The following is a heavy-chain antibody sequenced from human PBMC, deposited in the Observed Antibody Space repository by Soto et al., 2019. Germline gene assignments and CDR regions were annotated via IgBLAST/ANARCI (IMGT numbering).Heavy chain of an antibody. J-gene: IGHJ5*02. D-gene: IGHD1-26*01. Sequence: QVQLVESGGGVVQPGRSLRLSCAGSGFTFSTYGMHWIRQAPGKGLEWVAAIQNDGSKQYYADSVKGRFTISRDNFKNTLYLQMNSLRAEDTAVYFCGREVWGSNDRDRRFDRWGQGTLVTVSS. CDR1: GFTFSTYG. V-gene: IGHV3-33*01. CDR3: GREVWGSNDRDRRFDR. CDR2: IQNDGSKQ.